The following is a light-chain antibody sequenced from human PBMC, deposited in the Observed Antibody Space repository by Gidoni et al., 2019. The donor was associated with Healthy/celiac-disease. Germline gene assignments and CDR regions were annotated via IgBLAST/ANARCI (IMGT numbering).Light chain of an antibody. J-gene: IGKJ2*01. Sequence: DIAMTQTPLPLSVTPGQPASISCKSSQSLLHSDGKTYLYWYLQKPGQPPQLLLYEVSNRYSGVPDRYSGSVSGTDFTLKISRVEGEYVGVYYCMQRIQLPRTFGQGTKLEIK. CDR1: QSLLHSDGKTY. CDR2: EVS. CDR3: MQRIQLPRT. V-gene: IGKV2D-29*01.